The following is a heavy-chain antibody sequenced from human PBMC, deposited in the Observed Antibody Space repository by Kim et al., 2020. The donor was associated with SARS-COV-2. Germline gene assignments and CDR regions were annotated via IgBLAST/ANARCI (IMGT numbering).Heavy chain of an antibody. CDR2: IYYTGTT. V-gene: IGHV4-39*02. Sequence: SETLSLTCTVSGGSISSQTYYWGWIRQPPGKGLEWIGSIYYTGTTYYNPSLKSRVIISEDTSKNHFSLKLSSVTAADTAVYYCARLGRYYDTNGDYVGDALDIWGQGTTVTVSS. CDR3: ARLGRYYDTNGDYVGDALDI. CDR1: GGSISSQTYY. D-gene: IGHD3-22*01. J-gene: IGHJ3*02.